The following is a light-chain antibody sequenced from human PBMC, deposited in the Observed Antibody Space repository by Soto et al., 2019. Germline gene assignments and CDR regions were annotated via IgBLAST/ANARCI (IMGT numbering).Light chain of an antibody. J-gene: IGKJ2*03. CDR3: QQYGNPPPYS. Sequence: EIVLTQSPGTLSWSPGERATLSCRASQSVSRSLLAWYQQKPGQAPRLLIYGASTRATGIADRFSGSGSGTDFTLTISRLEPEDFAVYYCQQYGNPPPYSFGQGTKLEIK. V-gene: IGKV3-20*01. CDR1: QSVSRSL. CDR2: GAS.